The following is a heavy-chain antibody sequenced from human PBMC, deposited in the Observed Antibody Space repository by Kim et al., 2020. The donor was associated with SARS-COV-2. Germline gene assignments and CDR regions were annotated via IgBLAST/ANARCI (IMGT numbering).Heavy chain of an antibody. CDR1: GGSISSSSYY. CDR3: AGPYCGGDCYREHYFDS. J-gene: IGHJ4*02. V-gene: IGHV4-39*07. CDR2: IYYSGST. D-gene: IGHD2-21*02. Sequence: SETLSLTCTVSGGSISSSSYYWGWIRQPPGKGLEWIGSIYYSGSTYYNPSLKSRVTISVDTSKNQFSLKLSSVTAADTAVYYCAGPYCGGDCYREHYFDSWGQGNLVNVSS.